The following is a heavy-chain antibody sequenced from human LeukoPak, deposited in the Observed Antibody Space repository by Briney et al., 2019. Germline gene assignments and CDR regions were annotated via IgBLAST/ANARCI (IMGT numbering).Heavy chain of an antibody. CDR1: GFILSSYW. V-gene: IGHV3-7*01. D-gene: IGHD3-3*01. Sequence: PGGSLRLSCAASGFILSSYWMNWVRQAPGKGLEWVANIKQDGNEKYYVDSVKGRFTISRDNAKNSLYLQMDSLRVEDTAVYYCARPITVSGATDGFDIWGQGTMVTVSS. CDR2: IKQDGNEK. CDR3: ARPITVSGATDGFDI. J-gene: IGHJ3*02.